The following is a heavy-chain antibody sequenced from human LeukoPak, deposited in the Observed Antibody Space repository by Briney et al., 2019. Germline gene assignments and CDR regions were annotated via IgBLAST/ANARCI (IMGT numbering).Heavy chain of an antibody. J-gene: IGHJ4*02. Sequence: GGSLRLSCSASGFTFSNYAMHWVRQAPGKGLEYVSAISGKGGTTYYADSVKGRFTISRDNSKITVDLQMTSLRAEDRAVFYCVTNTEATGAYYFAYWSQGTLATVSS. CDR3: VTNTEATGAYYFAY. CDR2: ISGKGGTT. D-gene: IGHD7-27*01. CDR1: GFTFSNYA. V-gene: IGHV3-64D*06.